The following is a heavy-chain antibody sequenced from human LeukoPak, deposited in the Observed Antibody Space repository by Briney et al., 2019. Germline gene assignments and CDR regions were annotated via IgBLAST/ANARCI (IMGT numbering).Heavy chain of an antibody. V-gene: IGHV3-30*02. J-gene: IGHJ4*02. D-gene: IGHD6-19*01. CDR3: AKGHSSGWYRYFDY. Sequence: GGSLRLSCAASGFTFSSYGMHWVRRAPGKGLEWVAFIRYDGSNKYYADSVKGRFTISRDNSKNTLYLQMNSLRAEDTAVYYCAKGHSSGWYRYFDYWGQGTLVTVSS. CDR1: GFTFSSYG. CDR2: IRYDGSNK.